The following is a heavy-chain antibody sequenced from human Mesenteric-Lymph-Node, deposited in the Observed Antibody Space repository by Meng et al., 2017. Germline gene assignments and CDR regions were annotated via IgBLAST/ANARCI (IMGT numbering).Heavy chain of an antibody. CDR2: ISAYNGNT. CDR1: GGTFSNYA. D-gene: IGHD3/OR15-3a*01. Sequence: QVQLVQSGAEVKKPGASVKVSCKASGGTFSNYAISWVRQAPGQGLEWMGWISAYNGNTNYAQKLQGRVTMTTDTSTSTAYMELRSLRSDDTAVYYCARGMADWLLYSMDYWGQGTLVTVSS. J-gene: IGHJ4*02. V-gene: IGHV1-18*01. CDR3: ARGMADWLLYSMDY.